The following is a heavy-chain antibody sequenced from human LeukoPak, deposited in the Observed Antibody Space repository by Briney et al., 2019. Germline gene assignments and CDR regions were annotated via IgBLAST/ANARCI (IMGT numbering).Heavy chain of an antibody. D-gene: IGHD2-15*01. J-gene: IGHJ4*02. CDR1: GASISSSY. CDR3: ARRGYCSGGTCLTFDL. V-gene: IGHV4-59*08. Sequence: SETLSLTCTVSGASISSSYWSWIRQPPGKGLEWIGYIYYSGTTNYNPSLKSRLTISVDTSKNQFSLKLSSVTAADTAVYYRARRGYCSGGTCLTFDLWGQGTLVTVSS. CDR2: IYYSGTT.